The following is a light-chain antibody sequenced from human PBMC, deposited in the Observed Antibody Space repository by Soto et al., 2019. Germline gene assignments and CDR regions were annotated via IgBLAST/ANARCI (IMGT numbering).Light chain of an antibody. CDR2: AAS. V-gene: IGKV1-9*01. Sequence: DIHLTQSPSRLSASVADRVTITGRAIQAVTNSMAWYQLKPGKAPKLLIYAASTLHSGVSSRFSGRESGTQFTLTIDSLQPEDFATYYCQQVNSYPRTFGGGTQVDIK. CDR3: QQVNSYPRT. J-gene: IGKJ4*01. CDR1: QAVTNS.